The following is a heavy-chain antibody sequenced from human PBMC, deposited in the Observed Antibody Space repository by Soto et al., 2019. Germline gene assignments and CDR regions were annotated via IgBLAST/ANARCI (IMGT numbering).Heavy chain of an antibody. D-gene: IGHD6-13*01. Sequence: PSETLSLTCTVSGGSMRNYFWTWIRQPPGKGLEWIGYIHYSGTTSFFPSYNPSLRSRVTISEDTSKNQFSLKLLSVTTADTAVYFCAAGEASSRNLAPYYLDFWGQGTRVTVS. CDR1: GGSMRNYF. J-gene: IGHJ4*02. CDR3: AAGEASSRNLAPYYLDF. CDR2: IHYSGTT. V-gene: IGHV4-59*01.